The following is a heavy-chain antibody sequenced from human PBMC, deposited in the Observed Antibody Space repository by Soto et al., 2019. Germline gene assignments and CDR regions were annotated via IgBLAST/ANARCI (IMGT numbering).Heavy chain of an antibody. CDR3: ARDYYGMDV. CDR1: GGSITGGGYS. CDR2: TYQSGSA. Sequence: SETLSLTCTVSGGSITGGGYSWTWLRQSPGKGLEWIGYTYQSGSAYYNPSLKSRVTISVDRSKNQFSLNLTSVTAADTAVYYCARDYYGMDVWGQGTTVTVSS. J-gene: IGHJ6*02. V-gene: IGHV4-30-2*06.